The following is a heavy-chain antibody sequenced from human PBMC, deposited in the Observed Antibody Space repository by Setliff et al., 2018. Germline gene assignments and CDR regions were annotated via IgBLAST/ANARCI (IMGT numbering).Heavy chain of an antibody. D-gene: IGHD2-21*02. V-gene: IGHV3-74*01. CDR3: ARDAGGDYERYLFD. J-gene: IGHJ4*02. CDR2: INSDGSST. CDR1: GFIFSGYW. Sequence: PGGSLRLSCAASGFIFSGYWMHWVRQAPGKGLVWVSRINSDGSSTSYADSVKGRFTIYRDNSKNTLYLQMNSLRLEDTAIYYCARDAGGDYERYLFDWGQGTLVTVSS.